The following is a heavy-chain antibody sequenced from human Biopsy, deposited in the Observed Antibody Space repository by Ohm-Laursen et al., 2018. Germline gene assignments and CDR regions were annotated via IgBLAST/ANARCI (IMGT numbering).Heavy chain of an antibody. CDR1: GGSISGSS. CDR2: ISYSRDT. Sequence: TLSLTWTVSGGSISGSSWSWIRQAPGKGLEWIGYISYSRDTNYNPSLKSRITISVDTSKNQFSLKLRSVTAADTAVYYCALETTYCSGNRCYPDGMDVWGQGTTVTVSS. D-gene: IGHD2-15*01. J-gene: IGHJ6*02. CDR3: ALETTYCSGNRCYPDGMDV. V-gene: IGHV4-59*08.